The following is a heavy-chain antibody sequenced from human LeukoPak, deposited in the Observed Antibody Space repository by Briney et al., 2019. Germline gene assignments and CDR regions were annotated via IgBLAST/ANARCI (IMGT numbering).Heavy chain of an antibody. Sequence: GGSLRLSCAASGFTFSSYGMHWVRQAPGKGLEWVAFIRYDGSNKYYADSVKGRFTISRDNSKNTLYLQMNSLRAEDTAVCYCAKDPSSPVVNYYDSSGYHSPDYWGQGTLVTVSS. CDR3: AKDPSSPVVNYYDSSGYHSPDY. CDR2: IRYDGSNK. D-gene: IGHD3-22*01. CDR1: GFTFSSYG. J-gene: IGHJ4*02. V-gene: IGHV3-30*02.